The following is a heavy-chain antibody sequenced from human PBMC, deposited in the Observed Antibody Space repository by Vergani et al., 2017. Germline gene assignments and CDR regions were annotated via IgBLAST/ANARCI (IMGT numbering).Heavy chain of an antibody. D-gene: IGHD3-9*01. CDR1: GGSFSGYY. V-gene: IGHV4-34*01. Sequence: QVQLQQWGAGLLKPSETLSLTCAVYGGSFSGYYWSWIRQPPGKGLEWIGEINHSGSTNYNPSLKSRVTISVDTSKNQFSLKLSSVTAADTAVYYCARGEGGRYYDILAGYYRSYYYGMDVWGQGTTVTVSS. CDR2: INHSGST. J-gene: IGHJ6*02. CDR3: ARGEGGRYYDILAGYYRSYYYGMDV.